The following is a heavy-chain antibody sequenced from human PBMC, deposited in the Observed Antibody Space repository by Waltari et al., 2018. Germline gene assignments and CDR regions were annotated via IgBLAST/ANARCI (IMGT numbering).Heavy chain of an antibody. CDR1: AILFNNFA. D-gene: IGHD1-20*01. Sequence: EVQLLESGGDLVQPGGSLHLSCAASAILFNNFAINWVRLGPGTGLDWVSAISVSDDTYYADSVKGRFTVSRDTSKNTVYLQMNGLRAEDTAVYYCATPFYNWDDPLHTWGQGTLVAVSS. J-gene: IGHJ5*02. CDR2: ISVSDDT. V-gene: IGHV3-23*01. CDR3: ATPFYNWDDPLHT.